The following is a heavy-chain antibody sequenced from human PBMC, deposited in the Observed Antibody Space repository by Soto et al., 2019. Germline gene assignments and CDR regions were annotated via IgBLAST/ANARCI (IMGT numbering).Heavy chain of an antibody. CDR3: ARVSLLQWFGEDPDWFDP. V-gene: IGHV1-8*01. Sequence: GASVKVSCKASGYTFTSYDINWVRQATGQGLEWLGWMNPNSGNTGYAQKFQGRITMTRSTSTSTAYMELTSLRSDDTAVYYCARVSLLQWFGEDPDWFDPWGQGTLVTVSS. CDR1: GYTFTSYD. CDR2: MNPNSGNT. J-gene: IGHJ5*02. D-gene: IGHD3-10*01.